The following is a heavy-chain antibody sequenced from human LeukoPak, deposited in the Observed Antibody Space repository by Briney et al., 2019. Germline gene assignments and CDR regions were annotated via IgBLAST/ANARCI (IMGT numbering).Heavy chain of an antibody. D-gene: IGHD1-26*01. J-gene: IGHJ3*02. CDR1: GFTFDDYA. CDR3: ARDRSYQDDAFDI. Sequence: PGGSLRLSCAASGFTFDDYAMHWVRQAPGKGLEWVSGISWNSGSIGYADSVKGRFTISRDNAKNSLYLQMNSLRAEDTAVYYCARDRSYQDDAFDIWGQGTMVTVSS. CDR2: ISWNSGSI. V-gene: IGHV3-9*01.